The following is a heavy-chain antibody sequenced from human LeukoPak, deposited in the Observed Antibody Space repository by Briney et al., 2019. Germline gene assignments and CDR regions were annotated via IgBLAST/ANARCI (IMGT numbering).Heavy chain of an antibody. CDR1: GFTFSSYW. Sequence: GGSLRLSCAASGFTFSSYWMHWVRQAPGKGLVWVSRIDSDGSSTNYADSVKGRFTISRDNAKSTLYLQMNSLRAEDTAVYYCARDTRDYDILTGYYHNYYYYGMDVWGQGTTVTVSS. V-gene: IGHV3-74*01. D-gene: IGHD3-9*01. J-gene: IGHJ6*02. CDR3: ARDTRDYDILTGYYHNYYYYGMDV. CDR2: IDSDGSST.